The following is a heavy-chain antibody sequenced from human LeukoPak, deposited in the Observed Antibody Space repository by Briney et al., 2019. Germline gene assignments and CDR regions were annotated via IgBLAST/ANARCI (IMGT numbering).Heavy chain of an antibody. V-gene: IGHV4-59*01. CDR2: IYYSGST. CDR1: GGSISSYY. CDR3: ARFGGVGYFDY. D-gene: IGHD1-26*01. Sequence: SETLSLTCTVSGGSISSYYWSWIRQPPGKGLEWIGYIYYSGSTNYNPSLKSRVTISVDTSKNQFSLKLSSVTAADTAVYYCARFGGVGYFDYWGQGTLVTVSS. J-gene: IGHJ4*02.